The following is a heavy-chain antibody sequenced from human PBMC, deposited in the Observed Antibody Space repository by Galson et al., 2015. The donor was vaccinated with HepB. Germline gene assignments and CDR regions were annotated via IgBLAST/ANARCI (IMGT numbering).Heavy chain of an antibody. J-gene: IGHJ6*02. V-gene: IGHV3-66*02. CDR2: IYSGGST. D-gene: IGHD5-18*01. Sequence: SLRLSCAASGFTVSSNYMSWVRQAPGKGLEWVSVIYSGGSTYYADSVKGRFTVSRDNSRNTLYVQMNSLRPEDTAVYYCARGGYSSGLPTYGMDVWGQGTTVTVSS. CDR3: ARGGYSSGLPTYGMDV. CDR1: GFTVSSNY.